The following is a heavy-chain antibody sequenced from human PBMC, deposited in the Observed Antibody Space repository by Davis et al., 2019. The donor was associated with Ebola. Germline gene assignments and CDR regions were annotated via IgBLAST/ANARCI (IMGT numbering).Heavy chain of an antibody. CDR3: ARDGHYGSGSYISYNWFDP. V-gene: IGHV4-59*12. CDR2: IYYSGST. J-gene: IGHJ5*02. Sequence: GSLRLSCTVSGGSISSYYWSWIRQPPGKGLEWIGYIYYSGSTNYNPSLKSRVTMSVDTSKNQFSLKLSSVTAADTAVYYCARDGHYGSGSYISYNWFDPWGQGTLVTVSS. D-gene: IGHD3-10*01. CDR1: GGSISSYY.